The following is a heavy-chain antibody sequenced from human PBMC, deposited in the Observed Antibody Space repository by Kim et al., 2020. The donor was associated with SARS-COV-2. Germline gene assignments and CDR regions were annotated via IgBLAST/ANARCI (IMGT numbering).Heavy chain of an antibody. D-gene: IGHD3-16*01. CDR2: TYHRSEWIN. Sequence: SQTLSLTCDISGDTVSGNYTAWNWIRQSPSGGLEWLGRTYHRSEWINEYAVSVKGRIIITPDTSKNQFSLHLSSVTPEDSAVYFCTRGFGTWGPGTRVIVSS. J-gene: IGHJ5*02. CDR3: TRGFGT. V-gene: IGHV6-1*01. CDR1: GDTVSGNYTA.